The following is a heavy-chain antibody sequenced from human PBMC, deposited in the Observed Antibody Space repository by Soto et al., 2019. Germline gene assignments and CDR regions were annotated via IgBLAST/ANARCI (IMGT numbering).Heavy chain of an antibody. Sequence: GESLKISCKGSGYSFTSYWIGWVRQLPGKGLEWMGIIYPGDSDTRYSPSFQGQVTISADKSISTAYLQWSSLKASDTAMYYCARPRVDIVVVPAAMPHDAFDIWGQGTMVTVS. CDR2: IYPGDSDT. D-gene: IGHD2-2*01. V-gene: IGHV5-51*01. CDR3: ARPRVDIVVVPAAMPHDAFDI. CDR1: GYSFTSYW. J-gene: IGHJ3*02.